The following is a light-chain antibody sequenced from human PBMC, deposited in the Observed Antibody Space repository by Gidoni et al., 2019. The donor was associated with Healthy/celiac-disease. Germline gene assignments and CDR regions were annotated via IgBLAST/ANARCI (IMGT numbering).Light chain of an antibody. J-gene: IGKJ4*01. CDR1: QGGRSD. CDR2: GAS. CDR3: QQYNNWTPLT. V-gene: IGKV3-15*01. Sequence: EIVMTQPPATLSVSPGEESTLSCRARQGGRSDLTWYQQKPRQATRLLIYGASTRATGIPARFSGSGSETEFTLTISSLQSKDFAVNYCQQYNNWTPLTFGGGTKVEIK.